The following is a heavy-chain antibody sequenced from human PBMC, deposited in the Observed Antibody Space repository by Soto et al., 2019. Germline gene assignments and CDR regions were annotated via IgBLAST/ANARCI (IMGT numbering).Heavy chain of an antibody. CDR1: GFTFSSYS. Sequence: EVQLVESGGGLVQPGGSLRLSCAASGFTFSSYSMNWVRQAPGKGLEWVSYISSSSSTIYYADSVKGRFTISRDNAKNSLYLQMNSLSAEDTAVYDCARGVQPYGSDYWGQGTLVTVSS. CDR3: ARGVQPYGSDY. D-gene: IGHD4-17*01. CDR2: ISSSSSTI. V-gene: IGHV3-48*01. J-gene: IGHJ4*02.